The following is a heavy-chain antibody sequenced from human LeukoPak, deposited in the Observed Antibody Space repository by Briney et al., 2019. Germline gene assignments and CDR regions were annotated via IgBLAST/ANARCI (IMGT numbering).Heavy chain of an antibody. CDR1: GGSISSYY. CDR2: TYYSGST. Sequence: SETLSLTCTVSGGSISSYYWSWIRQPPGKGLEWIGYTYYSGSTNYNPSLKSRVTISVDTSKNQFSLKLSSVTAADTAVYYCARDSYSSSWPLNWFDPWGQGTLVTVSS. CDR3: ARDSYSSSWPLNWFDP. D-gene: IGHD6-13*01. V-gene: IGHV4-59*01. J-gene: IGHJ5*02.